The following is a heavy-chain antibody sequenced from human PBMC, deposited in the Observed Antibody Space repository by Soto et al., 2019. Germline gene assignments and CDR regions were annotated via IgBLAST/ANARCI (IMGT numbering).Heavy chain of an antibody. V-gene: IGHV1-3*01. CDR2: INAGNGNT. Sequence: QVPLVQSGAEVKKPGASVKVSCKASGYTFTSYAMHWVRQAPGQRLEWMGWINAGNGNTKYSQKFQGRVTITRDTSASTAYMELSSLRSEDTAVYYCASTHGGYCSSTSCYDYYYYGMDVWGQGTTVTVSS. D-gene: IGHD2-2*01. J-gene: IGHJ6*02. CDR3: ASTHGGYCSSTSCYDYYYYGMDV. CDR1: GYTFTSYA.